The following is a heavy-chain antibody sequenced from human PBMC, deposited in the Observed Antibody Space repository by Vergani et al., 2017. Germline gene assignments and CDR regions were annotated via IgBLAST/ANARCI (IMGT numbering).Heavy chain of an antibody. CDR2: IYNSGNG. Sequence: QMQLQESGPGLVKASETLSLTCTVSGDSIISRSYYWGWIRQPPGKGLEWIGSIYNSGNGDSSSSLKSRVTISADTSKNQFSLRLTSVTAADTAVYYCARKHISNYYDSSGYYYMGYYYGMDVWGQGTTVTVSS. J-gene: IGHJ6*02. CDR3: ARKHISNYYDSSGYYYMGYYYGMDV. CDR1: GDSIISRSYY. D-gene: IGHD3-22*01. V-gene: IGHV4-39*01.